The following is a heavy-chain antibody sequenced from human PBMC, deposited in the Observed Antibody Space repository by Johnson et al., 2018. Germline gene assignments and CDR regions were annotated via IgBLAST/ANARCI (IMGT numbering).Heavy chain of an antibody. V-gene: IGHV3-48*01. CDR2: ISRSSSTI. D-gene: IGHD6-6*01. CDR3: ARGKGSSGYYYGMDV. J-gene: IGHJ6*02. CDR1: GFTFSSYS. Sequence: VQLVQSGGGLVQPGGSLRLSCAASGFTFSSYSMNWVRQAPGQGLEWVSYISRSSSTIYYADLVKGRFTLPRDKAKNTLYLQMNSLRAEDTAVYYCARGKGSSGYYYGMDVWGQGTTVTVSS.